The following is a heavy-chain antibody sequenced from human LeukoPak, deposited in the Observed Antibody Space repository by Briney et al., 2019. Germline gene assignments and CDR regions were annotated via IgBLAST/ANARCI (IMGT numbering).Heavy chain of an antibody. CDR3: ARQVPRYCSGGSCLRLYYYYYMDV. CDR2: IYHSGST. J-gene: IGHJ6*03. Sequence: PSETLSLTCAVSGGSISSSNWWSWVRQPPGKGLEWIGKIYHSGSTNYNPSLKSRVTISVDKSKNQFSLKLSSVTAADTAVYYCARQVPRYCSGGSCLRLYYYYYMDVWGKGTTVTISS. CDR1: GGSISSSNW. V-gene: IGHV4-4*02. D-gene: IGHD2-15*01.